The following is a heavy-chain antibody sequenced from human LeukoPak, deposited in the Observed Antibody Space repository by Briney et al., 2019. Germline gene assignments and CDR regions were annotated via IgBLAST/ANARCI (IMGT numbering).Heavy chain of an antibody. CDR2: INHSGST. Sequence: SETLSLTCAVYGGSFSGYYWRWIRQPPGKGLEWIGEINHSGSTNYNPSLKSRVTISVDTSKNQFSLKLSSVAAADTAVYYCARGRPCSGSYRLYFDYWGQGTLVTVSS. J-gene: IGHJ4*02. V-gene: IGHV4-34*01. CDR1: GGSFSGYY. D-gene: IGHD1-26*01. CDR3: ARGRPCSGSYRLYFDY.